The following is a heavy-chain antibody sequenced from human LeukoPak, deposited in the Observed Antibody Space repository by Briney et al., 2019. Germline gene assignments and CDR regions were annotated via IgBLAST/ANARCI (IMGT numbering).Heavy chain of an antibody. CDR1: GGSISTYY. J-gene: IGHJ4*02. D-gene: IGHD6-19*01. V-gene: IGHV4-59*12. CDR3: ARGPGMAVAGELDY. CDR2: IHYSGSA. Sequence: SETLSLTCTVSGGSISTYYWSWIRQPPGKGLEWIGHIHYSGSANYNPSLKSRVTMSVDTSKNQFSLKLSSVTAADTAVYYCARGPGMAVAGELDYWGQGTLVTVSS.